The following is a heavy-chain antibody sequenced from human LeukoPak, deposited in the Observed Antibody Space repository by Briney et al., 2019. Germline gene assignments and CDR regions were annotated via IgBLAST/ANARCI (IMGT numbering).Heavy chain of an antibody. D-gene: IGHD3-22*01. CDR2: VHYSGSA. CDR1: GGSISSHC. Sequence: SETLSLTCTVSGGSISSHCWNWIRQSPRKGLEWIGYVHYSGSANYDPSLRSRVTISVDTSKNQFSLRLSSVTAADTAVYYCAYNYYDISGPGDYWGRGTLLTVSS. V-gene: IGHV4-59*03. J-gene: IGHJ4*02. CDR3: AYNYYDISGPGDY.